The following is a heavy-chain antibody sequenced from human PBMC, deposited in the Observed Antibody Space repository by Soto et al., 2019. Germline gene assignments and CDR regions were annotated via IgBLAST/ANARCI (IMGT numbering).Heavy chain of an antibody. CDR2: ISGSGGST. Sequence: GGSLRLSCAASGFTFSSYAMSWVRQAPGKGLEWVSAISGSGGSTYYADSVKGRFTISRDNSKNTLYLQMNSLRAEDTAVYYCANHDYVRDTVYYFDYWGQGTLVTVSS. V-gene: IGHV3-23*01. CDR3: ANHDYVRDTVYYFDY. D-gene: IGHD3-16*01. J-gene: IGHJ4*02. CDR1: GFTFSSYA.